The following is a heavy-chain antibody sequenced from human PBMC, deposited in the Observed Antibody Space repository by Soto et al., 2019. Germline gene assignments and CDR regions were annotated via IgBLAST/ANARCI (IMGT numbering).Heavy chain of an antibody. V-gene: IGHV1-69*13. CDR1: GGTFSSYA. CDR3: AREPNTDIVVVPAAMSGGGYYYYGMDV. Sequence: SVRVSCKASGGTFSSYAISWVRHAPGQGLEWMGGIIPIFGTANYAQKFQGRVTITADESTSTAYMELSSLRSEDTAVYYCAREPNTDIVVVPAAMSGGGYYYYGMDVWGQGTTVTVSS. J-gene: IGHJ6*02. D-gene: IGHD2-2*01. CDR2: IIPIFGTA.